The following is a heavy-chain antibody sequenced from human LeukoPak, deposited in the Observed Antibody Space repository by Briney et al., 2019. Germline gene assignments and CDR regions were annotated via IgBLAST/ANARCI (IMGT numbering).Heavy chain of an antibody. Sequence: SGGSLRLSCAASGFTFDDYAMHWVRQAPGKGLEWVSGISWNSGSIGYADSVKGRFTISRDNAKNSLYLQMNSLRAEDTALYYCAKDLYYYDSSGSDYWGQGTLVTVSS. D-gene: IGHD3-22*01. CDR1: GFTFDDYA. CDR2: ISWNSGSI. V-gene: IGHV3-9*01. CDR3: AKDLYYYDSSGSDY. J-gene: IGHJ4*02.